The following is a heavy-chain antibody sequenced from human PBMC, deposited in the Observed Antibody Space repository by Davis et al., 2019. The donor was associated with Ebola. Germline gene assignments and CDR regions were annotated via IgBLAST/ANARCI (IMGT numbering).Heavy chain of an antibody. D-gene: IGHD3-10*01. CDR2: ISGSGGST. CDR1: GFTFSSYA. Sequence: GGSLRLSCAASGFTFSSYAMHWVRQAPGKGLEWVSAISGSGGSTYYADSVKGRFTISRDNSKNTLYLQMNSLRAEDTAVYYCATQPGGSGSYFYYWGLGTLVTVSS. V-gene: IGHV3-23*01. J-gene: IGHJ4*02. CDR3: ATQPGGSGSYFYY.